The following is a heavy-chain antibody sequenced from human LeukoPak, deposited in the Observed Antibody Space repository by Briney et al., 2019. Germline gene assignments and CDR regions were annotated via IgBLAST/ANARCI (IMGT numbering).Heavy chain of an antibody. CDR3: ARGGTYGMNYFDY. D-gene: IGHD3-10*01. CDR2: FDPEDGET. Sequence: ASVKVSCKVSGYTLTELSMHWVRQAPGKGLEWMGGFDPEDGETIYAQEFQGRVTITRDTSASTAYMELSSLRSEDMAVYYCARGGTYGMNYFDYWGQGTLVTVSS. J-gene: IGHJ4*02. V-gene: IGHV1-24*01. CDR1: GYTLTELS.